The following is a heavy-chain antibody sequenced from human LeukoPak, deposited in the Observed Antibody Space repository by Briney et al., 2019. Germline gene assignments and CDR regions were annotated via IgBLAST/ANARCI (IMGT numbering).Heavy chain of an antibody. CDR2: IYYSGTT. J-gene: IGHJ6*03. CDR1: GGSISSGTYY. V-gene: IGHV4-39*07. Sequence: SETLSLTCTVSGGSISSGTYYWGWVRQPPGKGLEWIGTIYYSGTTYYNPSLKSRVTISIDTSKNHFSLKLSSVTAADTAIYYCARDFSSSSTVYYYYYMNVWGKGTTVTVSS. CDR3: ARDFSSSSTVYYYYYMNV. D-gene: IGHD6-6*01.